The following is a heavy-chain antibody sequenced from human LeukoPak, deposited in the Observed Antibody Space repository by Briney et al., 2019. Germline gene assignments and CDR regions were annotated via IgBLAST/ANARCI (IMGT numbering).Heavy chain of an antibody. Sequence: GGSLRLSCAASGFTFSSYSMNWVRQAPGKGLEWVSYISSSGSTIYYADSVKGRFTISRDNAKNSLYLQMNSLRAEDTAVYYCARVYCSGGSCYYYYYYYMDVWGKGTTVTVSS. V-gene: IGHV3-48*04. CDR1: GFTFSSYS. D-gene: IGHD2-15*01. CDR3: ARVYCSGGSCYYYYYYYMDV. J-gene: IGHJ6*03. CDR2: ISSSGSTI.